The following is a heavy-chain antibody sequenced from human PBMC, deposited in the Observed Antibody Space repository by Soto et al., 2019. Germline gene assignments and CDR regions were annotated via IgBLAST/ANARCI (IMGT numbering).Heavy chain of an antibody. J-gene: IGHJ4*02. V-gene: IGHV4-30-2*01. Sequence: PSETLSLTCAVSGGSISSGGYSWSWIRQPPGKGLEWIGYIYHSGSTYYNPSLKSRVTISVDRSKNQFSLKLSSVTAADTAVYYCARGTRGGNSFDYWGQGXLVTVYS. CDR1: GGSISSGGYS. D-gene: IGHD2-15*01. CDR2: IYHSGST. CDR3: ARGTRGGNSFDY.